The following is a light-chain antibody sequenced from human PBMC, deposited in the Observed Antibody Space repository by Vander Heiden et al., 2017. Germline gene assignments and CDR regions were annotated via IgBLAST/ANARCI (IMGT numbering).Light chain of an antibody. J-gene: IGKJ1*01. Sequence: DIVMTQSPDYLAVSLGEMATINCKSSQSALYSPNNKNYVTWYQQKPGQAPKLLIYWASTRESGVPDRFSGSGSGTDFTLTISSLQAEDVAVYYCQQYYSTPWTFGQGTKVEIK. CDR3: QQYYSTPWT. CDR1: QSALYSPNNKNY. CDR2: WAS. V-gene: IGKV4-1*01.